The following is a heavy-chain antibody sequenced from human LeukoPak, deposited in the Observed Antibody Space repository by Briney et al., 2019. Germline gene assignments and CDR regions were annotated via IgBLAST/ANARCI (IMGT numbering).Heavy chain of an antibody. V-gene: IGHV1-69*04. CDR1: GGTFSSYA. Sequence: SVKVSCKASGGTFSSYAISWVRQAPGQGLEWMGRIIPILGIANYAQKFQGRVTITADKSTSTAYMELSSLRSEDTAVYYCAKDLDVGSSSGYPDRDYWGQGTLVTVSS. D-gene: IGHD3-22*01. CDR3: AKDLDVGSSSGYPDRDY. CDR2: IIPILGIA. J-gene: IGHJ4*02.